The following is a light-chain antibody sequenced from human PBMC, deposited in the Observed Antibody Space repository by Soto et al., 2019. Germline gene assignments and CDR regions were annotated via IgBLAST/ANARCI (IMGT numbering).Light chain of an antibody. CDR3: QRYDGALWT. J-gene: IGKJ1*01. CDR2: AAS. Sequence: DIQMTQSPSSLSASVGERVTITCWASRGISNYLAWYQQKPGKVPNLLIYAASTLQSGVPSRFSGNGSGTDFTLTISSLQPEDVASYYCQRYDGALWTFGPGTKVEIK. CDR1: RGISNY. V-gene: IGKV1-27*01.